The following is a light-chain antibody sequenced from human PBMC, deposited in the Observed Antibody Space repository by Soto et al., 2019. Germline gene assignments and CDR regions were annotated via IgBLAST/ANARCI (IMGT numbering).Light chain of an antibody. V-gene: IGKV3-20*01. CDR2: GAS. CDR1: QSVSSNY. Sequence: EIVLTQSPGTLSLSPGERATLSCRASQSVSSNYLAWYQQKPGQAPRLLIYGASSRATGIPDRFSGSGSGPDFTLTISRLEPEDYAVYYCQQYGSSPRLTFGGGTKVEIK. CDR3: QQYGSSPRLT. J-gene: IGKJ4*01.